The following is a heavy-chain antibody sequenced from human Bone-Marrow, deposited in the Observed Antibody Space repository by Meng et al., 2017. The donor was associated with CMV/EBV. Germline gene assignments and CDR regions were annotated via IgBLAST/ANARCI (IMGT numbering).Heavy chain of an antibody. CDR1: GFIFSSFD. J-gene: IGHJ5*01. CDR3: AKARVVGWVSSGWYFGWFDS. D-gene: IGHD6-19*01. V-gene: IGHV3-30*02. Sequence: GGPLRLSCLASGFIFSSFDMHWVRQTPGKGLEWVAFIRYDGSDKYYADSVEGRFTISRDNSKDTLYLQMNSLRVEDTAVYYCAKARVVGWVSSGWYFGWFDSWGQGALVAVSS. CDR2: IRYDGSDK.